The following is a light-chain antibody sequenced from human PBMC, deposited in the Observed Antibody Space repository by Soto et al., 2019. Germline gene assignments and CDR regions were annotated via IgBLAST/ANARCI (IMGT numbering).Light chain of an antibody. CDR3: QQSFGPPYT. CDR2: ETS. V-gene: IGKV1-39*01. Sequence: DIQMTQSPSSLSTSVGDRVTITCRASQSLGRRLTWYQQKPGEAPKLLIYETSNLQNGVPSRFSGSGSETDFTLTINSLQPEDFATYYCQQSFGPPYTFGQGTKL. CDR1: QSLGRR. J-gene: IGKJ2*01.